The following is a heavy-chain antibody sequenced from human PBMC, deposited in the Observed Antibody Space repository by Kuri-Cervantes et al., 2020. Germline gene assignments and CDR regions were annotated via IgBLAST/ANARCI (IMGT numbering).Heavy chain of an antibody. V-gene: IGHV3-30-3*02. CDR2: ISYDGSNK. CDR3: AEGANPGY. CDR1: GFTFSSYA. J-gene: IGHJ4*02. D-gene: IGHD1-26*01. Sequence: GESLKISCAASGFTFSSYAMHWVRQTPGKGLEWVAVISYDGSNKYYADSVKGRFTISRDNSKNTLYLQMNSLRAEDTAVYYCAEGANPGYWGQGTLVTCSS.